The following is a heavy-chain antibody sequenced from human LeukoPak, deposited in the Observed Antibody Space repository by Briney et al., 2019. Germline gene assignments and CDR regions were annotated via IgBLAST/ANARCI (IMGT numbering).Heavy chain of an antibody. CDR3: ARGDMSMDY. V-gene: IGHV3-48*01. Sequence: GGSLRLSCAASGFTFSSYSMNWVRQTPGKGLEWVSYISSSSSTIYYADSVKGRFTISRDNAKNSLSLRMNSLRAEDTAVYYCARGDMSMDYWGQGTLVTVSS. J-gene: IGHJ4*02. D-gene: IGHD2-15*01. CDR2: ISSSSSTI. CDR1: GFTFSSYS.